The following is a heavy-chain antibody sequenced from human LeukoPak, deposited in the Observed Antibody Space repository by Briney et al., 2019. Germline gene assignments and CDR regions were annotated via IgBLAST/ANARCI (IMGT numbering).Heavy chain of an antibody. Sequence: GGSLRLSCAASGFTFSNYWMHWVRHAPGKGLVWVSRIYNDGSIITDADSVKGRSTISRDNTKNTLYLQMNSLRAEDTAVYYCAREVRGRALDPWGQGTLVTVSS. D-gene: IGHD1-26*01. CDR1: GFTFSNYW. CDR2: IYNDGSII. J-gene: IGHJ5*02. CDR3: AREVRGRALDP. V-gene: IGHV3-74*01.